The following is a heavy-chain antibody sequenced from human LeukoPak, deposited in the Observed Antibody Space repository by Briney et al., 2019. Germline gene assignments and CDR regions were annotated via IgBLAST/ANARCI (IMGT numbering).Heavy chain of an antibody. V-gene: IGHV3-48*02. J-gene: IGHJ5*02. CDR3: ARDRPNILGLDP. D-gene: IGHD2/OR15-2a*01. CDR2: ISPASNTI. CDR1: GFAFNTYA. Sequence: GGSPRLSRITSGFAFNTYAMHWVRQAPGKGLEWISYISPASNTIYYADSVKGRFTISRDNAKNSVFLQMSSLRDEDTAVYYCARDRPNILGLDPWGQGTLVTVSS.